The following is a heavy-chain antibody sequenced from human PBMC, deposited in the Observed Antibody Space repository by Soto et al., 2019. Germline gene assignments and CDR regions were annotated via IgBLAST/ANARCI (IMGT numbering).Heavy chain of an antibody. CDR3: ARSYSSSSKKGYYYYMDV. Sequence: ASVKVSCKASGYTFTSYGISWVRQAPGQGLEWMGWISAYNGNTNYAQKLQGRVTMTTDTSTSTAYMELRSLRSDDTAVYYCARSYSSSSKKGYYYYMDVWGKGTTVTVSS. D-gene: IGHD6-13*01. V-gene: IGHV1-18*01. J-gene: IGHJ6*03. CDR1: GYTFTSYG. CDR2: ISAYNGNT.